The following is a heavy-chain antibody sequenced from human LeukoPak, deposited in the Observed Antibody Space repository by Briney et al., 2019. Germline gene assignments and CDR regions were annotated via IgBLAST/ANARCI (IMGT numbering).Heavy chain of an antibody. D-gene: IGHD5-12*01. CDR2: ISSISSYI. V-gene: IGHV3-21*01. Sequence: PGGSLTLSCAASGFTFSSYSMNWVRQAPGEGLEWVSSISSISSYIYYADSVKGRFTISRDNAKNTLYLQMNSLIDEDTAVYYCAREDVYIVATISFYYYGMDVWGQGTTVTVS. J-gene: IGHJ6*02. CDR3: AREDVYIVATISFYYYGMDV. CDR1: GFTFSSYS.